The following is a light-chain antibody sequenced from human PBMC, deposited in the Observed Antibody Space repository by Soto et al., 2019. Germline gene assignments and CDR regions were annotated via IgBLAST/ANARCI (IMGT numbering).Light chain of an antibody. V-gene: IGKV4-1*01. CDR1: QSVLYSSNNKNY. CDR2: WAS. J-gene: IGKJ2*01. Sequence: DIVMTQSPDSLAVSLGERATINCKSSQSVLYSSNNKNYLAWYQQKPGQPPKLLIYWASTRESGVPDRFSGSGSGTDFTLNISSLQPADVAVYYCQQYYSTPYTFGQGTKLESK. CDR3: QQYYSTPYT.